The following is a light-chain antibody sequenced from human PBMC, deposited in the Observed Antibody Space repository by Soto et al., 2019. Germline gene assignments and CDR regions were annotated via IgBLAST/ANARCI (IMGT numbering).Light chain of an antibody. CDR2: DAS. Sequence: TQSPATLSVSLGELASLSCRASQSAGNFLAWYQQKPDQAPRLLIYDASNRATGIPARFSGSGSGTDFTLTISSLQPEDFAVYYCQQHNNSPTTFGQGTRLEI. CDR3: QQHNNSPTT. CDR1: QSAGNF. V-gene: IGKV3-11*01. J-gene: IGKJ5*01.